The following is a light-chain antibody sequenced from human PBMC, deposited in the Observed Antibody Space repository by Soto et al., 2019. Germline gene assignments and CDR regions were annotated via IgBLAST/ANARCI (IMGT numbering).Light chain of an antibody. V-gene: IGKV3-11*01. CDR3: QQRVNWL. J-gene: IGKJ5*01. CDR1: QSVSNS. Sequence: IVLTQSPATLSLSPGERATLSCRASQSVSNSLAWYQQKPGQAPRLLIYDASNRATGIPARFSGSGSGTDCTLTISSLDPEDFAVYYCQQRVNWLFGQGTRLEIQ. CDR2: DAS.